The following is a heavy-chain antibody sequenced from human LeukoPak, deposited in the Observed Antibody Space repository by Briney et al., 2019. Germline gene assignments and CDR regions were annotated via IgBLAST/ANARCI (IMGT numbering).Heavy chain of an antibody. V-gene: IGHV3-74*01. Sequence: AGSRRLSCAVSGSTFSGYWMHWVSQGPGKGLVWVSRMNSDGSSTSYADSVGGRFTISRDHAENTLYLQMNSLRADDTAVYYCAQRVPGLSGSVGFDYWGQGTLVTVSS. D-gene: IGHD6-19*01. CDR3: AQRVPGLSGSVGFDY. CDR2: MNSDGSST. J-gene: IGHJ4*02. CDR1: GSTFSGYW.